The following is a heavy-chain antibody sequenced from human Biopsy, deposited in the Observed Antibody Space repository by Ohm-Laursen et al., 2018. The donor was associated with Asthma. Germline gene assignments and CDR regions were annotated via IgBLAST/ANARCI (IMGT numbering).Heavy chain of an antibody. CDR1: GGSISSGAYY. CDR3: ARRGGVRRYFDY. V-gene: IGHV4-30-4*01. Sequence: TLSLTCTASGGSISSGAYYWSWVRQPPGKGLEWIGYIYYIGSTYYNLSLKSRVAISLDTSKNQFSLKLSSVTAADTAVYFCARRGGVRRYFDYWGQGTLVTVSS. J-gene: IGHJ4*02. CDR2: IYYIGST. D-gene: IGHD3-16*01.